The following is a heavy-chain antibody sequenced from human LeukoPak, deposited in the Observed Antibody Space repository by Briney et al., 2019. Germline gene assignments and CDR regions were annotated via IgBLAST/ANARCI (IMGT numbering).Heavy chain of an antibody. Sequence: ASVKVSCKDSGYTFTSCGISWVRQAPGQGLEWMGWISAYNGNTNYAQKLQGRVTMTTDTSTSTAYMELRSLRSDDTAVYYCARPLHLDYYYYGMDVWGQGTTVTVSS. CDR3: ARPLHLDYYYYGMDV. V-gene: IGHV1-18*01. D-gene: IGHD4-11*01. CDR2: ISAYNGNT. J-gene: IGHJ6*02. CDR1: GYTFTSCG.